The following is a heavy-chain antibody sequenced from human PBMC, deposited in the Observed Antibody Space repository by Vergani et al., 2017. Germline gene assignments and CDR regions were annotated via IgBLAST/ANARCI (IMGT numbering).Heavy chain of an antibody. CDR2: ISAYNGNT. CDR3: ARFCSSTSCYSYYYGMDV. Sequence: QVQLVQSGAEVKKPGASVKVSCKASGYTFTSYGISWVRQAPGQGLEWMGWISAYNGNTNYAQKLQGRVTMTTDTSTSTAYMELRCLRSDDTAVYYCARFCSSTSCYSYYYGMDVWRQGTTVTVSS. CDR1: GYTFTSYG. J-gene: IGHJ6*01. V-gene: IGHV1-18*01. D-gene: IGHD2-2*01.